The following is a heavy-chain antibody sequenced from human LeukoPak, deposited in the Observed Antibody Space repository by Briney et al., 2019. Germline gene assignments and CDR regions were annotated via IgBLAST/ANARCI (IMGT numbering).Heavy chain of an antibody. Sequence: GGSLRLSCAASGFTFSSYAMSWVRQAPGKGLEWVSSFSVSGGSTYYADSVKGRFTISRDSSKNTLYLQMNSLRAEDTAVYYCARGPSPPAYMDVWSKGTTVTVPS. CDR2: FSVSGGST. V-gene: IGHV3-23*01. J-gene: IGHJ6*03. CDR1: GFTFSSYA. D-gene: IGHD2-2*01. CDR3: ARGPSPPAYMDV.